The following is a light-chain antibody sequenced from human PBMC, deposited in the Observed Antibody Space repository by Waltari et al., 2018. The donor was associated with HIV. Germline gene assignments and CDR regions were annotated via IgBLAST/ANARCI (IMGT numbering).Light chain of an antibody. V-gene: IGLV2-11*03. J-gene: IGLJ1*01. CDR1: SSDIGYFDY. Sequence: SGSPGQSVTISCTGTSSDIGYFDYVSWYQQYPGKAPKVIIYEVNQRPSGVPDRFTGSKSGITASLTISGLQGDDEADYYCCSYAGSYTYVFGTGTKVNVL. CDR2: EVN. CDR3: CSYAGSYTYV.